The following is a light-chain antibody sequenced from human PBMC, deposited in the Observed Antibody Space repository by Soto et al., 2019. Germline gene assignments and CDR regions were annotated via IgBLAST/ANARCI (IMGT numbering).Light chain of an antibody. Sequence: WTHYPAILSLATGESATLSCRASQSVSTYLAWYRQKPGQAPRLLIDDASNRATGIPAWFIGSGSGTDFTLTIGGLEPEDSAVYYCQQRINWPRTFGGGTKV. CDR1: QSVSTY. CDR2: DAS. CDR3: QQRINWPRT. J-gene: IGKJ4*01. V-gene: IGKV3-11*01.